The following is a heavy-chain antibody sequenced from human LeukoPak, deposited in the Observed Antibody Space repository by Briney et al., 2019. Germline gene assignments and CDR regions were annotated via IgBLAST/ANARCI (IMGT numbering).Heavy chain of an antibody. CDR1: GFTFSSYG. Sequence: GGSLRLSCAASGFTFSSYGMHWVRQAPGKGLEWVAFIRYDGSNKYYADSVKGRFTISRDNSKNTLYLQMNSLRAEDTAVYYCAKRRAYYDSSGYYSLDNWGQGTLVTVSS. CDR2: IRYDGSNK. J-gene: IGHJ4*02. V-gene: IGHV3-30*02. D-gene: IGHD3-22*01. CDR3: AKRRAYYDSSGYYSLDN.